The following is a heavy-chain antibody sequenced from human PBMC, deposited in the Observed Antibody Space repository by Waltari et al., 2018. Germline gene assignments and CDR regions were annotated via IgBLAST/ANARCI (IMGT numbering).Heavy chain of an antibody. CDR1: GGSISSGGYS. D-gene: IGHD2-21*01. CDR3: ARCGPGGDLDY. V-gene: IGHV4-31*03. J-gene: IGHJ4*02. CDR2: IDYSGST. Sequence: QVQLQESGPGLVKPSQTLSLTCTVSGGSISSGGYSWSWIRQHPGKGLEWIVYIDYSGSTYYNPSLKSRVTISVDTSKNQFSLKLSSVTAADTAVYYCARCGPGGDLDYWGQGTLVTVSS.